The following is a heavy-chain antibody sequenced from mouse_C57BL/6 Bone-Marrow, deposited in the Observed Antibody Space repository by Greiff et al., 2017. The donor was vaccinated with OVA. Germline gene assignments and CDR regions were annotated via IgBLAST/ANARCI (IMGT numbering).Heavy chain of an antibody. V-gene: IGHV5-17*01. D-gene: IGHD2-3*01. CDR1: GFTFSDYG. J-gene: IGHJ2*01. CDR2: ISSGSSTI. Sequence: EVKLVESGGGLVKPGGSLKLSCAASGFTFSDYGMHWVRQAPEKGLEWVAYISSGSSTIYYADTVKGRFTISRDNAENTLFLQMTSLRSEDTAMYYCARGWLLRGDYWGQGTTLTVSS. CDR3: ARGWLLRGDY.